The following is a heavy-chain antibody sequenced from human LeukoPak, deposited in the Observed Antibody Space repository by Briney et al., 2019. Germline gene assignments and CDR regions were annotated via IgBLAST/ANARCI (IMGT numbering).Heavy chain of an antibody. CDR3: AGGYCSGGSCYRQGFDY. CDR2: IYYSGST. J-gene: IGHJ4*02. D-gene: IGHD2-15*01. V-gene: IGHV4-59*01. Sequence: SSETLSLTCTVSGGSISSYYWSWIRQPPGKGLEWIGYIYYSGSTNYNPSLKSRVTISVDTSKNQFSLKLSSVTAADTAVYYCAGGYCSGGSCYRQGFDYWGQGTLVTVSS. CDR1: GGSISSYY.